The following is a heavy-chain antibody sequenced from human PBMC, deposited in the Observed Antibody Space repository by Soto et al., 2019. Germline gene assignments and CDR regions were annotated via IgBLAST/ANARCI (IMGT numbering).Heavy chain of an antibody. CDR1: GYTFTNYG. V-gene: IGHV1-18*01. Sequence: ATVKVSCKASGYTFTNYGFSWVRQAPGQGLEWMGWISGYNGNTKYAEKFQGRVTMTTDTSTSTAHMELRSLRSDDTAVYYCAREGQAPYYYYGMDVWG. CDR2: ISGYNGNT. CDR3: AREGQAPYYYYGMDV. J-gene: IGHJ6*02.